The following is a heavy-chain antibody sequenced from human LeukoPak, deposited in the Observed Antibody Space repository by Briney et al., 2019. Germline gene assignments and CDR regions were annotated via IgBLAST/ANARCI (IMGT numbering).Heavy chain of an antibody. D-gene: IGHD6-13*01. V-gene: IGHV3-21*01. Sequence: PGGSLKLSCAASGFTFSRNVMNWVRQAPGKGLEWVSFISSSSNYMSYADSVKGRFTISRDNAKSSLYLQMNSLRAEDTAVYYCARPLDSSNNYFDYWGQGTLVTVSA. J-gene: IGHJ4*02. CDR1: GFTFSRNV. CDR2: ISSSSNYM. CDR3: ARPLDSSNNYFDY.